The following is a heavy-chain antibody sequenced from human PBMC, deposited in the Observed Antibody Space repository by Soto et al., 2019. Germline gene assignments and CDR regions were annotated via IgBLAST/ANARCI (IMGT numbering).Heavy chain of an antibody. V-gene: IGHV3-33*01. CDR2: IWNDGRNT. Sequence: QVQLVESGGGVVQPGRSLRLSWAASGFTFSSYGMHWVRQPPGKGLQWVAVIWNDGRNTYYADSVKGRFTISRDNSKNALYLQMNSLRAEDTAVYYCARTAYYYDSSGYYFDCWGQGTLVTVSS. CDR3: ARTAYYYDSSGYYFDC. D-gene: IGHD3-22*01. CDR1: GFTFSSYG. J-gene: IGHJ4*02.